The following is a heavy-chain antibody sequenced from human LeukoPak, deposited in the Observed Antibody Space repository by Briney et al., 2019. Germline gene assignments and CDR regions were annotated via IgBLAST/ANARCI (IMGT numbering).Heavy chain of an antibody. CDR3: ARDRYYYGSGGYFDY. CDR1: GASVSSGSYY. Sequence: SETLSLTCTVSGASVSSGSYYWSWIRQPAGKGLEWIGRIYTSGSTNYNPSLKSRVTISVDTSKNQFSLKLSSVTAADTAVYYCARDRYYYGSGGYFDYWGQGTLVTVSS. D-gene: IGHD3-10*01. CDR2: IYTSGST. V-gene: IGHV4-61*02. J-gene: IGHJ4*02.